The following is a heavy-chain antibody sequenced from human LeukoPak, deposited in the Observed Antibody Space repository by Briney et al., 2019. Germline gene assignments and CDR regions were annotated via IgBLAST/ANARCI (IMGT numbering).Heavy chain of an antibody. D-gene: IGHD6-19*01. CDR2: FSYNGINK. CDR1: GFTFSRFG. V-gene: IGHV3-33*05. J-gene: IGHJ4*02. Sequence: GRSLRLSSAASGFTFSRFGMHWVRQAPGKGLEWVAVFSYNGINKDYAGSVKGRFTISRDNSKNTLSLQMDSLRAEDTAMYYCARGLYTNGWYYYDYWGQGTLATVSS. CDR3: ARGLYTNGWYYYDY.